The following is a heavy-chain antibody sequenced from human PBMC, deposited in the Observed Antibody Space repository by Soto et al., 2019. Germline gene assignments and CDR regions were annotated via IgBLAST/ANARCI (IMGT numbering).Heavy chain of an antibody. D-gene: IGHD3-22*01. J-gene: IGHJ4*02. Sequence: QVQLQQWGAGLLKPSETLSLTCAMYGGSFSNYYGSWFRQPPGKGLEWIGEISQYEGTRYNPSLESRVTISVDTTNNQVSRRLTSVTGDDTAMYYCARGIDRAKVGYWGQGTLVTVSS. CDR2: ISQYEGT. CDR1: GGSFSNYY. CDR3: ARGIDRAKVGY. V-gene: IGHV4-34*01.